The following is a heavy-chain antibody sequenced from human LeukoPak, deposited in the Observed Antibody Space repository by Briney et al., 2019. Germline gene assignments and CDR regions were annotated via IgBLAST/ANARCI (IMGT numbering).Heavy chain of an antibody. D-gene: IGHD3-22*01. CDR2: INPNSGGT. CDR3: ARDRYYYDSSGSFDY. V-gene: IGHV1-2*06. Sequence: GASVKVSCKASGYTFTGYYMHWVRQAPGQGLEWMGRINPNSGGTNYAQKFQGRVTMTRDTSISTAYVELSRLRSDDTAVYYCARDRYYYDSSGSFDYWGQGTLVTVSS. J-gene: IGHJ4*02. CDR1: GYTFTGYY.